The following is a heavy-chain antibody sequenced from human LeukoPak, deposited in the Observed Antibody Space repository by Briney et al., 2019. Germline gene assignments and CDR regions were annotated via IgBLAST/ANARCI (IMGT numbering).Heavy chain of an antibody. CDR2: INPNSGGT. CDR1: GYTFTGYY. Sequence: ASVKVSCKASGYTFTGYYMHWVRQAPGQGLEWMGWINPNSGGTNYAQNFQGWVTMTRDTSISTAYMELSRLRSDDTAVYYCASRLQAAAGIYYHGMDVWGQGTTVTVSS. V-gene: IGHV1-2*04. CDR3: ASRLQAAAGIYYHGMDV. D-gene: IGHD6-13*01. J-gene: IGHJ6*02.